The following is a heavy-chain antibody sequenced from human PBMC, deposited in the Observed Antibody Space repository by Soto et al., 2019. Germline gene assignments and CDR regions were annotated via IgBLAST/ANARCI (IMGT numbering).Heavy chain of an antibody. D-gene: IGHD5-18*01. CDR2: IYYSGST. CDR1: GGSISSGGYY. J-gene: IGHJ4*02. Sequence: PSETLSLTCTVSGGSISSGGYYWSWIRQQPGKGLEWIGYIYYSGSTYYNPSLKSRVTISVDTSKNQFSLKLSSVTAADTAVYYCARHTAMVYFDYWGQGTLVTVS. V-gene: IGHV4-31*03. CDR3: ARHTAMVYFDY.